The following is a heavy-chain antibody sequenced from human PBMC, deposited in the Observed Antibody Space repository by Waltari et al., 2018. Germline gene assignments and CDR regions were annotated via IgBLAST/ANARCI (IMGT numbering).Heavy chain of an antibody. CDR1: CGSISSSSYY. D-gene: IGHD3-10*01. J-gene: IGHJ4*02. CDR3: ARESITMVRGATVPWYFDY. V-gene: IGHV4-39*02. Sequence: QLQLQESGPGLVKPSETLSLTCTVSCGSISSSSYYWGWIRQPPGKGLEWIGSIYYSGTTYYNPSLKSRVTISVDTSKNQFSLKLSSVTAADTAVYYCARESITMVRGATVPWYFDYWGQGTLVTVSS. CDR2: IYYSGTT.